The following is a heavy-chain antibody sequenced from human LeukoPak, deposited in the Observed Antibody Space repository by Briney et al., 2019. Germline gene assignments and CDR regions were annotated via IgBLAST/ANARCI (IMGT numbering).Heavy chain of an antibody. CDR3: ARAPDDWGGNWFDP. D-gene: IGHD3-16*01. CDR2: INSDGSST. V-gene: IGHV3-74*01. Sequence: PGGTLRLSCAASGFTFSSYWMHWVRQAPGKGLVWVSRINSDGSSTRYADSVKGRFTISRDNAKNTLYLQMNSLRAEDTAVYYCARAPDDWGGNWFDPWGQGTLVTVSS. J-gene: IGHJ5*02. CDR1: GFTFSSYW.